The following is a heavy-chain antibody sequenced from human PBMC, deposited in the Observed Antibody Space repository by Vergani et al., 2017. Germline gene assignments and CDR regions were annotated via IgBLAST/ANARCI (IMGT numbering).Heavy chain of an antibody. J-gene: IGHJ5*02. D-gene: IGHD3-10*01. Sequence: QVQLVESGGGLVKPGGSLRLSCAASGFTFSDCYMSWIRQAPGKGLEWVSYISSSGSTIYYADSVKGRFTISRDNAKNSLYLQMNSLRAEDTAVYYCASWYGSGSYYPPSRWFDPWGQGTLVTVSS. CDR1: GFTFSDCY. CDR3: ASWYGSGSYYPPSRWFDP. CDR2: ISSSGSTI. V-gene: IGHV3-11*04.